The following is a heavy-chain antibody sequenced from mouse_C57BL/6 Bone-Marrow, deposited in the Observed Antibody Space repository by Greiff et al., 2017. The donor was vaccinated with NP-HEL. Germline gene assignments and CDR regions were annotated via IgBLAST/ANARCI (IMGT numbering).Heavy chain of an antibody. Sequence: VQLQQPGAELVMPGASVKLSCKASGYTFTSYWMHWVKQRPGQGLEWIGEIDPSDSYTNYNQKFKGKSTFTVDKSSSTAYMQLSSLTSEDSAVYYCARERITTVVARYWYFDVWGTGTTVTVSS. V-gene: IGHV1-69*01. CDR3: ARERITTVVARYWYFDV. D-gene: IGHD1-1*01. CDR2: IDPSDSYT. CDR1: GYTFTSYW. J-gene: IGHJ1*03.